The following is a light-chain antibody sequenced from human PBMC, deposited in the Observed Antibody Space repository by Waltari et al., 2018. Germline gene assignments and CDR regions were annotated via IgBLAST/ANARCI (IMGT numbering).Light chain of an antibody. CDR3: QRYDAYWAT. CDR2: EAS. J-gene: IGKJ1*01. CDR1: QSISNY. Sequence: DIQMTQSPSTLSASVGDRVTITCRASQSISNYLAWYQQKPGKAPNLLIYEASTLKSGVPYRFSGSGSGTEFTLTINNLQPDDFATYYCQRYDAYWATFGQGTKVEIK. V-gene: IGKV1-5*03.